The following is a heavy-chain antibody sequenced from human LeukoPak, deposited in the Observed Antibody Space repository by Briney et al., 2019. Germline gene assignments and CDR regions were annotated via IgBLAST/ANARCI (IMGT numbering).Heavy chain of an antibody. J-gene: IGHJ4*02. D-gene: IGHD5-18*01. V-gene: IGHV3-23*01. Sequence: GGSLRLSCAASGFTFGSYAMSWVRQAPGKGLEWVSAISGSSGSTYYADSVKGRFTISRDNSKNTLYLQMNSLRAEDTAVYYCAKGAGYSYGYEYYFDYWGQGTLVTVSS. CDR3: AKGAGYSYGYEYYFDY. CDR1: GFTFGSYA. CDR2: ISGSSGST.